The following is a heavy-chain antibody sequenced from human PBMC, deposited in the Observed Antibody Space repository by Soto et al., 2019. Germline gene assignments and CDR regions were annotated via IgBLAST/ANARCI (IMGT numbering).Heavy chain of an antibody. Sequence: QVQLQESGPGLVKPSETLSLTCTDSGGSISSYYWSWIRQPPGKGLEWIGYIYYSGSTNYNPSLKSRVTISVDTSKNQFPLKLSSVTAADTAVYYCATGYSGGEDYWGQGTLVTVSS. CDR2: IYYSGST. CDR1: GGSISSYY. D-gene: IGHD5-12*01. CDR3: ATGYSGGEDY. J-gene: IGHJ4*02. V-gene: IGHV4-59*01.